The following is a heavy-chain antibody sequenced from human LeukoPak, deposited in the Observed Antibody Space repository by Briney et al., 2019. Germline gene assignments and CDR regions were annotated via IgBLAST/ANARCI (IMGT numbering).Heavy chain of an antibody. D-gene: IGHD1-26*01. V-gene: IGHV3-30-3*01. CDR3: ARDEGELGHDY. J-gene: IGHJ4*02. CDR2: ISYDGSNK. CDR1: GFTFSSYA. Sequence: PGGSLRLSCAASGFTFSSYAMHWVRQAPGKGLEWVAVISYDGSNKYYADSVKGRFTISRDNSKNTLYLQMNSLRAEDTAVYYCARDEGELGHDYWGQGTLVTVSS.